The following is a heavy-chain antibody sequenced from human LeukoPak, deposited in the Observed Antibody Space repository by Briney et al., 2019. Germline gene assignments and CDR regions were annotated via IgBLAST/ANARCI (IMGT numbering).Heavy chain of an antibody. D-gene: IGHD2-2*01. CDR2: ITSTGSAI. J-gene: IGHJ4*02. V-gene: IGHV3-48*03. CDR3: ATDRYCSSISCYLPIRFDY. Sequence: GGSLRLSCAASGFTFSSYEMNWVRQAPGRGLEWVSYITSTGSAIYYADSVKGRFTISRDDAKNSLYLQMNSLRAEDTAVYYCATDRYCSSISCYLPIRFDYWGQGTLVTVSS. CDR1: GFTFSSYE.